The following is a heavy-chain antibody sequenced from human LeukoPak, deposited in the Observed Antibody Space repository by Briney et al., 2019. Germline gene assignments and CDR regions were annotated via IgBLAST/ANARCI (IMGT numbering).Heavy chain of an antibody. CDR3: ARAVNYDFWSGPDTYYFDY. D-gene: IGHD3-3*01. Sequence: GGSLRLSCAASGFTFSSYWMSWVRQAPGKGLEWVANIKQDGSEKYYVDSVKGRFTISRDNAKNSLYLQMNSLRAEDTAVYYCARAVNYDFWSGPDTYYFDYWGQGTLGTVSS. CDR1: GFTFSSYW. J-gene: IGHJ4*02. V-gene: IGHV3-7*04. CDR2: IKQDGSEK.